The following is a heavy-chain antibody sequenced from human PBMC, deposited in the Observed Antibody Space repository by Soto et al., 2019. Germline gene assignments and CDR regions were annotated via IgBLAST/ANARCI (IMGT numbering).Heavy chain of an antibody. Sequence: SETLSLTCAVYGGSFSGYYWSWIRQPPGKGLEWIGEINHSGSTNYNPSLKSRVTISVDTSKNQFSLKLRSVTAADTAVYYCARVGMAVYYYYGMDVWGQGTTVTVSS. J-gene: IGHJ6*02. V-gene: IGHV4-34*01. CDR1: GGSFSGYY. CDR2: INHSGST. D-gene: IGHD1-20*01. CDR3: ARVGMAVYYYYGMDV.